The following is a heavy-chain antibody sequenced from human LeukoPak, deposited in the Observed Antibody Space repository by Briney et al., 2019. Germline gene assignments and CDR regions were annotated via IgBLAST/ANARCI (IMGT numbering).Heavy chain of an antibody. CDR2: ISGSGGST. J-gene: IGHJ4*02. CDR3: AKDLTVHDYSFDY. CDR1: GFTFSSYA. D-gene: IGHD4-11*01. V-gene: IGHV3-23*01. Sequence: GGSLRLSCAASGFTFSSYAMSWVRQAPGKGLEWVSAISGSGGSTYYADSVKGRFTISREDSKNTLYLQMNSLRAEDTAVYYCAKDLTVHDYSFDYWGQGTLVTVSS.